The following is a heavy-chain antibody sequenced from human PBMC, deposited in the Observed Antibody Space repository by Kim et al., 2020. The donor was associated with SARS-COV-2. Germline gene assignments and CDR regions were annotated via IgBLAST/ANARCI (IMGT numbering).Heavy chain of an antibody. CDR2: IICNGGGVGGM. CDR1: GFTFRDHA. J-gene: IGHJ6*02. D-gene: IGHD2-15*01. V-gene: IGHV3-9*01. CDR3: VTVVFTGGADV. Sequence: GGSLRLSCIASGFTFRDHAIHWVRQAPGKGLEWVSGIICNGGGVGGMGSANVVEGRFIIYSDKTHNSLYLQLNSLRTEDTSFYCCVTVVFTGGADVLG.